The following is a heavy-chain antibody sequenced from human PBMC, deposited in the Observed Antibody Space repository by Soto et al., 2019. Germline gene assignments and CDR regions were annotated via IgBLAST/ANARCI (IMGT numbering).Heavy chain of an antibody. Sequence: QVQLVQSGAEVKKPGASVKVSCKASGYTFTSYAMHWVRQAPGQRLERMGWINAGNGNTKYSQKFQGRVTITRDTSASTGYMELSSLRSEDTAVYYCAILAAAGTAHGAFDIWGQGTMVTVSS. D-gene: IGHD6-13*01. J-gene: IGHJ3*02. CDR2: INAGNGNT. V-gene: IGHV1-3*01. CDR3: AILAAAGTAHGAFDI. CDR1: GYTFTSYA.